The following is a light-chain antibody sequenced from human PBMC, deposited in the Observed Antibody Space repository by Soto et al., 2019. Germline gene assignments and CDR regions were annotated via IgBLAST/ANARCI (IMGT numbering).Light chain of an antibody. CDR1: QNINTW. CDR2: DAS. J-gene: IGKJ2*01. V-gene: IGKV1-5*01. Sequence: DIQMTQSPSTLSASVGDRITITCRASQNINTWLAWYQQKPGRAPKVLIYDASSLESGVPSRISGSGSGTDFILTIRSLQLDDFATYYCHQYYGYPYTFGQGTKLEIK. CDR3: HQYYGYPYT.